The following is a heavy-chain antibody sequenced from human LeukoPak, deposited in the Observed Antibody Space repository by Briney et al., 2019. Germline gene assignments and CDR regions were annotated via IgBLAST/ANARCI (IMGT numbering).Heavy chain of an antibody. CDR3: AKDRQQQLVLDYFDY. V-gene: IGHV3-23*01. D-gene: IGHD6-13*01. CDR2: ISGSGDST. Sequence: GGSLRLSCVDSGFTFTNAWMNWVRQAPGKGLEWVSAISGSGDSTYYADSVRGRFTISRDYSKNTLFLQMNSLRAEDTAVYYCAKDRQQQLVLDYFDYWGQGTLVTVSS. CDR1: GFTFTNAW. J-gene: IGHJ4*02.